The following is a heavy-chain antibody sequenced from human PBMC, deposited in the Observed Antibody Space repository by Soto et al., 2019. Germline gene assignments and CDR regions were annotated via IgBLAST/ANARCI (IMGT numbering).Heavy chain of an antibody. CDR2: ISSSGSTI. J-gene: IGHJ6*02. CDR1: GFTFSSYE. V-gene: IGHV3-48*03. Sequence: PGGSLRLSCAASGFTFSSYEMNWVRQAPGKGLEWVSYISSSGSTIYYADSVKGRFTISRDNAKNSLYLQMNSLRAEDTAVYYCARDEFEYSSSPSYYYYYYGMDVWGQGTTVTVSS. CDR3: ARDEFEYSSSPSYYYYYYGMDV. D-gene: IGHD6-6*01.